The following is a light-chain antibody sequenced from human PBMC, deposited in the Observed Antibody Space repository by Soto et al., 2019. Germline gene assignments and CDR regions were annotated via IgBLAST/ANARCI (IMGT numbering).Light chain of an antibody. CDR2: DAY. Sequence: EVVLTQSPVTLSLSPGERATLSCRASQSFRGLLAWYQQKPGQAPRLLIYDAYNRATGIPPRFSGSRSGTDFTLTISSLEPEDSAVYYCQQRHMWPITFGQGTRLEMK. CDR3: QQRHMWPIT. J-gene: IGKJ5*01. V-gene: IGKV3-11*01. CDR1: QSFRGL.